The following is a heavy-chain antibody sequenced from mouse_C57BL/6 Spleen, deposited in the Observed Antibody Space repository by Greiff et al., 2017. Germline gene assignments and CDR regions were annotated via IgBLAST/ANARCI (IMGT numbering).Heavy chain of an antibody. Sequence: VQLQQSGAELVKPGASVKLSCTASGFNFKDYYMHWVKQRTEQGLEWIGRIDPEGGGTKYAPKFQGKATITADKSSNTAYLQLSSLTSEDTAVYYCARKVTAGYFDVWGTGTTVTVSS. CDR2: IDPEGGGT. J-gene: IGHJ1*03. V-gene: IGHV14-2*01. CDR3: ARKVTAGYFDV. CDR1: GFNFKDYY. D-gene: IGHD2-13*01.